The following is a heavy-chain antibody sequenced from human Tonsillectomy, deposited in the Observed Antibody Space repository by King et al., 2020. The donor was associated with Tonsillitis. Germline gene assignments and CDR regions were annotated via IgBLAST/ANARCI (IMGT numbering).Heavy chain of an antibody. J-gene: IGHJ5*02. CDR2: IYYSGST. Sequence: LQLQESGPGLVKPSETLSLTCTVSGGSISSSSYYWGWIRQPPGTGLEWIGSIYYSGSTYYNPSLKSRVTISVDTSKNQFSLKLSSVTAADTAVYYCASHYYYPGYENWFDPWGQGTLVTVSS. CDR1: GGSISSSSYY. D-gene: IGHD1-26*01. V-gene: IGHV4-39*01. CDR3: ASHYYYPGYENWFDP.